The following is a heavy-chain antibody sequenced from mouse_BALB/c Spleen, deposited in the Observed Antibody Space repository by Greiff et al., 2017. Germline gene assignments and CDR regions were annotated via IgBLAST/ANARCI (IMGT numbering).Heavy chain of an antibody. V-gene: IGHV14-3*02. D-gene: IGHD2-4*01. CDR2: IDPANGNT. CDR3: ARGVIYYDYDEGTWFAY. Sequence: VHVKQSGAELVKPGASVKLSCTASGFNIKDTYMHWVKQRPEQGLEWIGRIDPANGNTKYDPKFQGKATITADTSSNTAYLQLSSLTSEDTAVYYCARGVIYYDYDEGTWFAYWGQGTLVTVSA. J-gene: IGHJ3*01. CDR1: GFNIKDTY.